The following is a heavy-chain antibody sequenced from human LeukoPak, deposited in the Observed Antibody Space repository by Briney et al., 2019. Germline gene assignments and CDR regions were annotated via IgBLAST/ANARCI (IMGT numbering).Heavy chain of an antibody. V-gene: IGHV3-33*01. Sequence: PGGSLRLSXAASGFTFSSHGMHWVRQAPGKGLEWVALIWYDGSKKNYADSVKGRFTISRDDSKSTLYLQMNSLRAEDTAVYYCARARRVRILSTGIAAAGTLGWYFDLWGRGTLVTVSS. J-gene: IGHJ2*01. CDR2: IWYDGSKK. CDR1: GFTFSSHG. CDR3: ARARRVRILSTGIAAAGTLGWYFDL. D-gene: IGHD6-13*01.